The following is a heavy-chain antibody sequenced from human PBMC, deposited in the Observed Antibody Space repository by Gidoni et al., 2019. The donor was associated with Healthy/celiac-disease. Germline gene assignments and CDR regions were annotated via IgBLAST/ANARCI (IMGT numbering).Heavy chain of an antibody. CDR3: ARWGCSGGSCYFNWFDP. J-gene: IGHJ5*02. V-gene: IGHV4-39*01. CDR2: IYYSGST. D-gene: IGHD2-15*01. Sequence: QLQLPESGPGLVKPSETLSLTCTVSCGSISSSSYYWGWIRQPPGKGLEWLGSIYYSGSTYYNPSLKSRVTISVDTSKNQFSLKLSSVTAADTAVYYCARWGCSGGSCYFNWFDPWGQGTLVTVSS. CDR1: CGSISSSSYY.